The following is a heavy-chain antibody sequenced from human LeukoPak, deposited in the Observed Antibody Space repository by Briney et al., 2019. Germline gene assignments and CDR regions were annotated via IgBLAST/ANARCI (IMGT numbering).Heavy chain of an antibody. J-gene: IGHJ6*02. CDR2: IYSSGNT. V-gene: IGHV3-53*01. D-gene: IGHD4-17*01. CDR3: ATMTTVIMGGYYYGMDV. CDR1: GFTVSSNY. Sequence: PGGSLRLSCAASGFTVSSNYMSWVRQAPGKGLEWVSIIYSSGNTYYADSVKGRFTISRDNSKNTLYFQMNSLRAEDTAVYYCATMTTVIMGGYYYGMDVWGQGTTVTVSS.